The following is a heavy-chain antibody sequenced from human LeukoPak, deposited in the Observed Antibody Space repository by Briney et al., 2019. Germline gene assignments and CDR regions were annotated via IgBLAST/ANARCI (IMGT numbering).Heavy chain of an antibody. D-gene: IGHD3-3*01. J-gene: IGHJ4*02. CDR1: GYSISSGFY. Sequence: SETLSLTCSVSGYSISSGFYWGWIRQTPGKDLEWIGGIYHSGSTSYNPPLKSRVTTSVDTPKKPFSLRLTSVSAADTAVYFCARGLGVSAWKYYFHYWGQGTLVTVSS. CDR2: IYHSGST. CDR3: ARGLGVSAWKYYFHY. V-gene: IGHV4-38-2*02.